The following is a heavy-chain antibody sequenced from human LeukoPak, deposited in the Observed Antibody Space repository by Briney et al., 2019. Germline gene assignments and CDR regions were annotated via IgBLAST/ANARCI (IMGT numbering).Heavy chain of an antibody. V-gene: IGHV4-34*01. Sequence: SETLSLTCAVYGGSFSGYYWSWIRQPPGKWLEWIGEINHSGSTNYNPSLKSRVTISVDTSKNQFSLKLSSVTAADTAVYYCAREALWFGESTWFDPWGQGTLVTVSS. J-gene: IGHJ5*02. D-gene: IGHD3-10*01. CDR3: AREALWFGESTWFDP. CDR2: INHSGST. CDR1: GGSFSGYY.